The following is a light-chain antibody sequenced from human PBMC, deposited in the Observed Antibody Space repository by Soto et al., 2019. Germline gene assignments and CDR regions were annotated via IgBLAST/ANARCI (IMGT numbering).Light chain of an antibody. CDR2: EVN. J-gene: IGLJ3*02. V-gene: IGLV2-14*01. Sequence: QSVLTQPASVSGSPGQSLTISCTGTSSDVGAYDYVSWYQHHPGKAPKLILFEVNNRPSGVSNRFSGSKSGNTASLTISGLLAEDEADYFCSSYTRANTRVFGGGTQLTVL. CDR3: SSYTRANTRV. CDR1: SSDVGAYDY.